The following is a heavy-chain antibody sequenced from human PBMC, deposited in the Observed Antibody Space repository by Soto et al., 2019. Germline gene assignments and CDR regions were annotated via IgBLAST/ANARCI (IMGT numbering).Heavy chain of an antibody. V-gene: IGHV1-18*01. CDR3: ARGHGVIIGAMDV. D-gene: IGHD3-3*01. J-gene: IGHJ6*02. Sequence: XSVKVSCKSSGYRFETYAMSWVRQAPGQGLEWMGWISSYNIDTYYAPKFQDRVTMTKDTSTGTAYMELRSLRSDDTAVYYCARGHGVIIGAMDVWGQGTTVTVSS. CDR1: GYRFETYA. CDR2: ISSYNIDT.